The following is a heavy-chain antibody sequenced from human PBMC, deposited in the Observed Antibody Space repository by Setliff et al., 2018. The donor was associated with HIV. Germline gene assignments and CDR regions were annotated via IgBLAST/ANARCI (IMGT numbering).Heavy chain of an antibody. CDR3: ARGSRGHGGMFGY. J-gene: IGHJ4*02. CDR1: GDSSSSYY. CDR2: MYISGST. Sequence: SETLSLTCTVSGDSSSSYYCNWIRQPAGKGLEWIGHMYISGSTNYNPSLKSRVPMSLDTSKNQFSLKLSSVTAADTAIYYCARGSRGHGGMFGYWGQGTLVTVSS. D-gene: IGHD6-25*01. V-gene: IGHV4-4*07.